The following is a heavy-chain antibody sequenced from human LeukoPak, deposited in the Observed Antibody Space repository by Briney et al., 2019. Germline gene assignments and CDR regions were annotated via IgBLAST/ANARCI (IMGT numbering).Heavy chain of an antibody. Sequence: ASVKVSCKASGYTFTSYYMHWVRQAPGQGLEWMGIINLSGGSTSYAQKFQGRVTMTRDTSTSTVYMELSSLRSEDTAVYYCARDVTIAAAGLYYYYYGMDVWGQGTTVTVSS. CDR2: INLSGGST. V-gene: IGHV1-46*01. D-gene: IGHD6-13*01. CDR3: ARDVTIAAAGLYYYYYGMDV. CDR1: GYTFTSYY. J-gene: IGHJ6*02.